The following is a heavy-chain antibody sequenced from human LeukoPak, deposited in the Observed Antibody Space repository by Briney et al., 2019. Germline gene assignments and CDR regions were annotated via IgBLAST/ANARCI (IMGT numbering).Heavy chain of an antibody. CDR1: GFTFSSYG. CDR3: AKTYSSSWYFDC. V-gene: IGHV3-30*02. J-gene: IGHJ4*02. Sequence: GGSLRLSCAASGFTFSSYGMSWVRQAPGKGLEWVAFIRDDGSNKLYADSVKGRFTISRDNSKNTLYLQMNSLRAEDTAVYYCAKTYSSSWYFDCWGQGTLVTVSS. CDR2: IRDDGSNK. D-gene: IGHD6-13*01.